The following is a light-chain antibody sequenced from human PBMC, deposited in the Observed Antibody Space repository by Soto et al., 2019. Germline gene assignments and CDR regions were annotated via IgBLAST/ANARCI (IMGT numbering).Light chain of an antibody. CDR1: QSLLHITGETF. J-gene: IGKJ1*01. CDR3: QHYGSPPWT. CDR2: LGS. V-gene: IGKV2-28*01. Sequence: DVVMLLTPISLSVAPGQPASISCKSSQSLLHITGETFLFWYLQKPGQSPQLLIYLGSNRASGVPDRFSGSGSGTDFTLTISRLEPEDFAVYHCQHYGSPPWTFGQGSKVDI.